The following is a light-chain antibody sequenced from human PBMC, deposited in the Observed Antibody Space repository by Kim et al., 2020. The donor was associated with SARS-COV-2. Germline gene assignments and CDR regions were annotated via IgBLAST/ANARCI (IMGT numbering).Light chain of an antibody. J-gene: IGKJ2*01. CDR2: WAS. Sequence: RATINYKSSQSVLYSSNNRNYLAWYQQKPGQPPKLLIDWASTRESGVPDRFGGSGSGTDFTLTISSLQAEDVAVHYCQQYYSTPHTFGQGTKLEI. V-gene: IGKV4-1*01. CDR1: QSVLYSSNNRNY. CDR3: QQYYSTPHT.